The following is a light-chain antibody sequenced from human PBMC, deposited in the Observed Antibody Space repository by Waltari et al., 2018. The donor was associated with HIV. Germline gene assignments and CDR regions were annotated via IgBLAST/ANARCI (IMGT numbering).Light chain of an antibody. CDR2: VTS. J-gene: IGKJ1*01. Sequence: DFQLPQSPSSLSSFVAGRVPITCRASQSINNYLTWYQQKPGKAPQVLIYVTSNLQSGVPERFSGSRSGTDFTLTISSLQPEDSATYYCLQTYRTTWTFGQGTKVEIK. V-gene: IGKV1-39*01. CDR3: LQTYRTTWT. CDR1: QSINNY.